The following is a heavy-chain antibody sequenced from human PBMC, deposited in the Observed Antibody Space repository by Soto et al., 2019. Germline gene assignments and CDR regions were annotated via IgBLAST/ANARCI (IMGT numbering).Heavy chain of an antibody. D-gene: IGHD5-18*01. Sequence: PGESLKISCKGSGYTFTSYDINWVRQATGQGLEWMGWMNPNSGNTGYAQKFQGRVTMTRNTSISTAYMELSSLRSEDTAVYYCARGRLRLWSNYYYYGMDVWGQGTTVTVSS. CDR3: ARGRLRLWSNYYYYGMDV. J-gene: IGHJ6*02. V-gene: IGHV1-8*01. CDR2: MNPNSGNT. CDR1: GYTFTSYD.